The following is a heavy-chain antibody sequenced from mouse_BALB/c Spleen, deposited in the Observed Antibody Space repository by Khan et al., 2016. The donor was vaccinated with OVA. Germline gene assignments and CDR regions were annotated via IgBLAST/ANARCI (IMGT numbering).Heavy chain of an antibody. CDR3: ARSNYYGGSLYAMDY. CDR1: GYTFTSYW. J-gene: IGHJ4*01. D-gene: IGHD1-1*01. Sequence: DLVKPGASVKLSCKASGYTFTSYWIYWIKQRPGAGLEWIGRLGPGSGSTYYNEMFKDKATLTVDTSSRTSYIQLSSLSSEDSAVYFCARSNYYGGSLYAMDYWGQGTSVTVSS. V-gene: IGHV1S41*01. CDR2: LGPGSGST.